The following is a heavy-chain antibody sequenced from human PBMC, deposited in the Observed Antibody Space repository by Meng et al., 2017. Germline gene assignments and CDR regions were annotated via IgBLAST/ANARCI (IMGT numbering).Heavy chain of an antibody. V-gene: IGHV2-5*02. CDR2: IYWDDDK. D-gene: IGHD6-13*01. Sequence: SGPTLVKPTQTLTLTCTFSGFSLSTSGVGVGWIRQPPGKALEWLALIYWDDDKRCSPSLKSRLTITKDTSKNNVVLTMTNMDPVDTATYYCAHSYSSSWYHWFDPWGQGTLVTVSS. CDR3: AHSYSSSWYHWFDP. CDR1: GFSLSTSGVG. J-gene: IGHJ5*02.